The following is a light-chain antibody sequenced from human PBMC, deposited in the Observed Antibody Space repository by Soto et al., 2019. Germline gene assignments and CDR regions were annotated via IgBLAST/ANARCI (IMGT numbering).Light chain of an antibody. CDR1: QGIRDD. CDR2: AAS. V-gene: IGKV1-6*01. Sequence: AIQMTQSPSSLSASVGDRVTITCRASQGIRDDLAWYQQKPGKAPKLLIYAASSLQSGVPSRFSGSGSGTDFTLTINSLRPEDFATYYCQQAYSFPITFGQGTRLEIK. CDR3: QQAYSFPIT. J-gene: IGKJ5*01.